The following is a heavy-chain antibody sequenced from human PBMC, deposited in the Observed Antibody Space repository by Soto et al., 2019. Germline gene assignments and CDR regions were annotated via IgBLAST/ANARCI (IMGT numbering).Heavy chain of an antibody. CDR3: ARATLAVAGEVNAFDI. D-gene: IGHD6-19*01. V-gene: IGHV1-2*04. CDR2: INPNSGGT. Sequence: ASVKVSCKASGYTFTGYYMHWVRQAPGQGLEWMGWINPNSGGTNYAQKFQGWVTMTRDTSISTAYMELSRLRSDDTAVYYCARATLAVAGEVNAFDIWGQGTMVTVSS. J-gene: IGHJ3*02. CDR1: GYTFTGYY.